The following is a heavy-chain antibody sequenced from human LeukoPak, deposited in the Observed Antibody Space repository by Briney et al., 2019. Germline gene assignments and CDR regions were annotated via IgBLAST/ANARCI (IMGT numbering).Heavy chain of an antibody. CDR3: ARDNSVGDNAWWFDP. D-gene: IGHD1-26*01. V-gene: IGHV1-46*01. J-gene: IGHJ5*02. CDR2: INPTGGST. Sequence: GASVKVSCKASGYTFTDYYIHWVRQAPGQGLEWMGWINPTGGSTGYAQKFQGRVTMTRDMSTSTDYMELSSLRSEDTAIYYCARDNSVGDNAWWFDPWGQGTLVTVSS. CDR1: GYTFTDYY.